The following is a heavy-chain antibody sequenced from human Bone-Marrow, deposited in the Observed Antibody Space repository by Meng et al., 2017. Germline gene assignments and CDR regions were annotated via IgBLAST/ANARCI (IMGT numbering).Heavy chain of an antibody. Sequence: SETLSLTCTVSGGSISSSSYYWGWIRQPPGKGLEWIGSIYYSGSTYYNPSLKSRVTISVDTSKNQFSLKLSSVTAADTAVYYCARDMTTIDYWGQGTLVTVSS. CDR2: IYYSGST. V-gene: IGHV4-39*07. J-gene: IGHJ4*02. CDR3: ARDMTTIDY. D-gene: IGHD4-11*01. CDR1: GGSISSSSYY.